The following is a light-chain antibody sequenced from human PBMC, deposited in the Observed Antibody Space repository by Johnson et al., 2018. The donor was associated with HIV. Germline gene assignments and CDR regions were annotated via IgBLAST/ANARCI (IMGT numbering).Light chain of an antibody. CDR3: GTWDSSLSAHYV. V-gene: IGLV1-51*02. J-gene: IGLJ1*01. CDR1: SSNIGNNY. CDR2: ENN. Sequence: QSVLTQPPSVSAAPGQKVTISCSGSSSNIGNNYVSWYQQLPGTAPKLLIYENNKRPSGIPDRFSGSKSGPSATLAITGLQTGDEADYYCGTWDSSLSAHYVFGTGTKVTVL.